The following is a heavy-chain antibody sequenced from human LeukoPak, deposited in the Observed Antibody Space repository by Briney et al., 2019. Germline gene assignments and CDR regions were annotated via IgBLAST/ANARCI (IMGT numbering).Heavy chain of an antibody. CDR1: GGSISSSSYY. CDR2: INHSGST. D-gene: IGHD3-22*01. V-gene: IGHV4-39*01. CDR3: ARHVRGYYDSSGYYCDY. Sequence: SETLSLTCTVSGGSISSSSYYWGWIRQPPGKGLEWIGEINHSGSTNYNPSLKSRVTISVDTSKNQFSLKLSSVTAADTAVYYCARHVRGYYDSSGYYCDYWGQGTLVTVSS. J-gene: IGHJ4*02.